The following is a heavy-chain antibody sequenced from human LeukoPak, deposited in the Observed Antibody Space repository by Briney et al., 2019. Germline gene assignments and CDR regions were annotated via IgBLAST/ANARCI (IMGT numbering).Heavy chain of an antibody. CDR2: IYSSGIT. CDR3: ARDISGSYPGPFDY. Sequence: PSETLSLTCTVSGGSISTYYWNWIRQPPGKGLEWIGYIYSSGITNYNPSLKSRVTTSVNTSKNQFSLILSSLTAADTAVYYCARDISGSYPGPFDYWGQGTLVTVSS. CDR1: GGSISTYY. J-gene: IGHJ4*02. V-gene: IGHV4-59*01. D-gene: IGHD1-26*01.